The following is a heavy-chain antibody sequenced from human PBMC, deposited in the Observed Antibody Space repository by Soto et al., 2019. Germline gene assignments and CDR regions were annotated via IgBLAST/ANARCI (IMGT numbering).Heavy chain of an antibody. J-gene: IGHJ4*02. D-gene: IGHD6-19*01. CDR3: AGLVAGPRYFDY. Sequence: GGSLRLSCAASGFTFSSYSMNWVRQAPGKWLEWVSSISSSSSYIYYADSVKGRFTISRDNAKNSLYLQMNSLRAEDTAVYYCAGLVAGPRYFDYWGQGXLVTVYS. CDR1: GFTFSSYS. CDR2: ISSSSSYI. V-gene: IGHV3-21*01.